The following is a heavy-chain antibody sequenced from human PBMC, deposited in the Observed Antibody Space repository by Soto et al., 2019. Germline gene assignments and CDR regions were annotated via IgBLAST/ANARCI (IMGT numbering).Heavy chain of an antibody. CDR1: GFTFSSYA. J-gene: IGHJ4*02. Sequence: GGSLRLSCAASGFTFSSYAMSWVRQAPGKGLEWVSAISGSGGSTYYADSVKGRFTISRDNSKNTLYLQMNSLRAEDTAVYYCAKDLVPFRRSAYDYWGQGTLVTVSS. CDR3: AKDLVPFRRSAYDY. D-gene: IGHD1-26*01. V-gene: IGHV3-23*01. CDR2: ISGSGGST.